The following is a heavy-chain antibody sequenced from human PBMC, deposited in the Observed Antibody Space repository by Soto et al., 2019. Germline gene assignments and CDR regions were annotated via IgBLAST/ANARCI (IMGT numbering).Heavy chain of an antibody. Sequence: AGGSLRLACIASGFTFTSFARHWVRQAPGKGLEWVAIISENGVNKYSAESVRGRFVISRDNSKNTVELEMNSLRPEDTAIYFCARRLTKTVSALGYWGQGTLVTVSS. CDR1: GFTFTSFA. CDR3: ARRLTKTVSALGY. V-gene: IGHV3-30*09. CDR2: ISENGVNK. D-gene: IGHD2-8*01. J-gene: IGHJ4*02.